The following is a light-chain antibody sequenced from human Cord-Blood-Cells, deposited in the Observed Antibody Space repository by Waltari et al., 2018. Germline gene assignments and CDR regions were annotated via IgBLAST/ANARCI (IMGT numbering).Light chain of an antibody. CDR3: QQSYSTPWT. CDR1: QSITSY. CDR2: AAS. J-gene: IGKJ2*02. Sequence: IQMTQSPSSLSASVGDRATITCRPSQSITSYLNWYQQKPGKAPKLLIYAASSLQSGVPSRFSGSGSGTDFTLTISSLQPEDFATYYCQQSYSTPWTFGQGTKLEIK. V-gene: IGKV1-39*01.